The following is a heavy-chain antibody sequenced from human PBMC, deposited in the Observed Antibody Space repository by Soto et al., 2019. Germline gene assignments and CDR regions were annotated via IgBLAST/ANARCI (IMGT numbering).Heavy chain of an antibody. D-gene: IGHD4-4*01. CDR3: ARDAPYSNSWADFDY. V-gene: IGHV3-23*01. Sequence: GESLKISCAASGFTFNNCAMSWVRQAPGKGLEWISAISGSGGTYYADSVKGRFTVSRDNSKNTLYLQMNSLRAEDTALYYCARDAPYSNSWADFDYWGQGTLVTVSS. J-gene: IGHJ4*02. CDR2: ISGSGGT. CDR1: GFTFNNCA.